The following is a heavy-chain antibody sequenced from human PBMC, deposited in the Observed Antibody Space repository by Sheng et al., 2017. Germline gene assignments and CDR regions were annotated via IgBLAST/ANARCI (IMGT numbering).Heavy chain of an antibody. Sequence: QVQLVQSGAEVKKPGSSVKVSCKASGGTFSSYAISWVRQAPGQGLEWMGGIIPIFGTANYAQKFQGRVTITADESTSTAYMELSSLRSEDTAVYYCAVGGDLNMVRGVIENWFDPWGQGTLVTVSS. D-gene: IGHD3-10*01. CDR2: IIPIFGTA. V-gene: IGHV1-69*13. CDR1: GGTFSSYA. CDR3: AVGGDLNMVRGVIENWFDP. J-gene: IGHJ5*02.